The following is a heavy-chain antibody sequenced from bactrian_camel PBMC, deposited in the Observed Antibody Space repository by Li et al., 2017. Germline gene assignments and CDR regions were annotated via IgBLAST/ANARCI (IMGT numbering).Heavy chain of an antibody. D-gene: IGHD1*01. Sequence: HVQLVESGGGSAQVGGSLKLSCTHATYIFRNCAMGYYRQAPGKERELVSTIKPDGTTTYADSVKGRFIISHDDAKNTLYLQMNDLKTEDTAVYTCAAGRRMLTCVWNYWGQGTQVTVS. CDR1: TYIFRNCA. CDR3: AAGRRMLTCVWNY. V-gene: IGHV3S53*01. J-gene: IGHJ4*01. CDR2: IKPDGTT.